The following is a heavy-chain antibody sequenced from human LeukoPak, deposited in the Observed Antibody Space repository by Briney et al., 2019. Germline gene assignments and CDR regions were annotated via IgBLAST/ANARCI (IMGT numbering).Heavy chain of an antibody. CDR3: ARHFTGYYYDSSGYPLEYFQH. J-gene: IGHJ1*01. V-gene: IGHV4-39*01. Sequence: SETLSLTCTVSGGSISSSSYYWGWIRQPPGKGLEWIGSIYYSGSTYYNPSLKSRVTISVDTSKNQFSLKLSSVTAADTAVYYCARHFTGYYYDSSGYPLEYFQHWGQGTLVTVSS. CDR1: GGSISSSSYY. CDR2: IYYSGST. D-gene: IGHD3-22*01.